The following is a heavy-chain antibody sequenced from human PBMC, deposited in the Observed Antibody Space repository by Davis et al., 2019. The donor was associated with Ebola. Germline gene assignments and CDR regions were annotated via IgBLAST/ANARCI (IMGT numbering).Heavy chain of an antibody. J-gene: IGHJ4*02. D-gene: IGHD5-12*01. V-gene: IGHV4-39*07. Sequence: MPSETLSLTCTVSGGSISSSSYYWGWIRQPPGKGLEWLGEINHSGSTNYNPSLKSRVTISVDTSKNQFSLKLSSVTAADTAVYYCARLSYSGYDYDYWGQGTLVTVSS. CDR2: INHSGST. CDR3: ARLSYSGYDYDY. CDR1: GGSISSSSYY.